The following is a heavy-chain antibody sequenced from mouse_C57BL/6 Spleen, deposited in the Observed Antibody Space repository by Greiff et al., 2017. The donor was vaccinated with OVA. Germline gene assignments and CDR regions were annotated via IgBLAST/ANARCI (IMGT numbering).Heavy chain of an antibody. Sequence: EVQLVESGPGLVKPSQSLSLTCSVTGYSITSGYYWNWIRQFPGNKREWMGYISYDGSNNYNPSLKNRISITRDTSKNQFFLKLNSVTTEDTATYYCAREVADGYFDVWGTGTTVTVSS. CDR3: AREVADGYFDV. J-gene: IGHJ1*03. CDR2: ISYDGSN. D-gene: IGHD1-1*01. CDR1: GYSITSGYY. V-gene: IGHV3-6*01.